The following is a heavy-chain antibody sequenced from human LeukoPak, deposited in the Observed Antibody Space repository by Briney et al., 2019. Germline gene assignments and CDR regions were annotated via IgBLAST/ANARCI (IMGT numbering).Heavy chain of an antibody. CDR2: IIPIFGTA. D-gene: IGHD2-2*01. Sequence: PPASVKVSCKPSAGSFSSYAISWVRQAPGHGLEWMGGIIPIFGTANYAQKFQGRVTITTDESTSTAYMELSSLRSEDTAVYYCAREYSGSSTSQSFNWFDPWGQGTLVTVSS. J-gene: IGHJ5*02. CDR3: AREYSGSSTSQSFNWFDP. V-gene: IGHV1-69*05. CDR1: AGSFSSYA.